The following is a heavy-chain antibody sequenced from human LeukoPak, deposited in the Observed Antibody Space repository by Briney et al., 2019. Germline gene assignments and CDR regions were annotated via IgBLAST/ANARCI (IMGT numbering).Heavy chain of an antibody. CDR2: ISTYNGDT. D-gene: IGHD1-7*01. J-gene: IGHJ3*02. CDR1: GYTFTTYG. V-gene: IGHV1-18*01. CDR3: ARGGSFETGTPLFDI. Sequence: ASVKVSCKASGYTFTTYGISWVRQAPGQGLEWMGWISTYNGDTNYAQKLQGRVTMTTDTSTSTAYMELRSLRSDDTAVYYCARGGSFETGTPLFDIWGQGTMVTVSS.